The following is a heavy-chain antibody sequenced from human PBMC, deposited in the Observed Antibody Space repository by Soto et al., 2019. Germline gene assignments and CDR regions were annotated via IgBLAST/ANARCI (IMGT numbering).Heavy chain of an antibody. J-gene: IGHJ5*02. V-gene: IGHV6-1*01. D-gene: IGHD5-18*01. CDR3: ARVQYSSRDMNWFDP. Sequence: PSQTLSLTCAFSGDSVSSSSAAWNWIRQSPSRGLEWLGRTYYRSKWYNDYAVSVKSRITINPDTSKNQFSLQLNSVTPEDTAVYYCARVQYSSRDMNWFDPWGQGTLVTVSS. CDR1: GDSVSSSSAA. CDR2: TYYRSKWYN.